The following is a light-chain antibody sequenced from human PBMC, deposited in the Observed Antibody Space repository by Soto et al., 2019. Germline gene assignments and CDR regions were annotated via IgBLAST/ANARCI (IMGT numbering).Light chain of an antibody. J-gene: IGKJ5*01. CDR1: LNVNSY. CDR2: DAS. Sequence: EAVLTPSPATMSLSPRERTTLSGNAILNVNSYLAWYQQKPGQVPRLLIYDASNRAAGIPARFSGSGSGTDFTLTISSLEPEDFAIYYCQQRQYWPPITFGQGTRLEIK. CDR3: QQRQYWPPIT. V-gene: IGKV3-11*01.